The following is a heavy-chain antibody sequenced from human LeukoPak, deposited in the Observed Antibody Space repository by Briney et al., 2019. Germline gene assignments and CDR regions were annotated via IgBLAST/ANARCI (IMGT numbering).Heavy chain of an antibody. CDR1: GVSFSGYY. J-gene: IGHJ4*02. CDR3: ARLFVYDYVWGSYRLNNDY. CDR2: INHSGST. V-gene: IGHV4-34*01. D-gene: IGHD3-16*02. Sequence: SETLSLTCAVYGVSFSGYYWSWIRQPPGKGLEWIGEINHSGSTNYNPSLKSRVTISVDTSKNQFSLKLSSVTAADTAVYYCARLFVYDYVWGSYRLNNDYWGQGTLVTVSS.